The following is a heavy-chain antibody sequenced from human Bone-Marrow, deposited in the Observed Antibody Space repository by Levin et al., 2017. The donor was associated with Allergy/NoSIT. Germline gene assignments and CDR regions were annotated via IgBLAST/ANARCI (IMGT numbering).Heavy chain of an antibody. J-gene: IGHJ6*02. D-gene: IGHD2-2*01. CDR1: GYTFTSYD. Sequence: GASVKVSCKASGYTFTSYDINWVRQATGQGLEWMGWMNPNSGNTGYAQKFQGRVTMTRNTSISTAYMELSSLRSEDTAVYYCARGPVGYCISTSCYGYGMDVWGQGTTVTVSS. CDR3: ARGPVGYCISTSCYGYGMDV. CDR2: MNPNSGNT. V-gene: IGHV1-8*01.